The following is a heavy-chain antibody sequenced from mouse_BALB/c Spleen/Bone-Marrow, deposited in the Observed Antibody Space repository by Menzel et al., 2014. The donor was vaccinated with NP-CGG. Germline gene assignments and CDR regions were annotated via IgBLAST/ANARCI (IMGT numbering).Heavy chain of an antibody. CDR3: ARYDYRYSWFAY. J-gene: IGHJ3*01. CDR2: IDPANGNT. D-gene: IGHD2-14*01. V-gene: IGHV14-3*02. CDR1: GFNIKDTY. Sequence: VQLQQSGAELVKPGASVKLSCTASGFNIKDTYMHWGKQRPEQGLGWIGRIDPANGNTKYDPKFQGKATITTDTSSNTAYLQLRSLTSEDTAVYYCARYDYRYSWFAYWGQGTLVTVS.